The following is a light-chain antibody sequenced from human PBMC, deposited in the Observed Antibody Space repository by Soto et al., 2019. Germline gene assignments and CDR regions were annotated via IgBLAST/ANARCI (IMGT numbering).Light chain of an antibody. Sequence: QSVLTQPPSASGTPGQRVTISCSGSSSNIGSNYVYCYQQLPGTFPQLLIYRNSERPSGVPDRFSGSKSGTSASLAISGLRSEDEADYYCAAWDDSLSGVVFGGGTKLTVL. CDR2: RNS. V-gene: IGLV1-47*01. J-gene: IGLJ2*01. CDR3: AAWDDSLSGVV. CDR1: SSNIGSNY.